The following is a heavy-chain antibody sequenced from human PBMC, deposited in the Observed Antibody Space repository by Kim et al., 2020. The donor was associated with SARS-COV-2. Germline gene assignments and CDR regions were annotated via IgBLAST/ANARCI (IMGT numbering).Heavy chain of an antibody. D-gene: IGHD5-12*01. CDR3: ARDIGGSDCAWFDP. J-gene: IGHJ5*02. V-gene: IGHV3-20*03. Sequence: DSVKGRITLPRDNAKNSLYLQMNSMRAEDTALYYCARDIGGSDCAWFDPWGQGTLVTVSS.